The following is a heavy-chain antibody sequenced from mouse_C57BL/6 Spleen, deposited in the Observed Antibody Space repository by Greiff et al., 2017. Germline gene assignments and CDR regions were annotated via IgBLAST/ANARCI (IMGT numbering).Heavy chain of an antibody. CDR1: GYTFTDYE. Sequence: LQESGAELVRPGASVTLSCTASGYTFTDYEMHWVKQTPVHGLEWIGAIDPETGGTAYNQKFKGKAILTADKSSSTAYMELRSLTSEDSAVYYCSQGHFDYWGQGTTLTVSS. CDR3: SQGHFDY. J-gene: IGHJ2*01. V-gene: IGHV1-15*01. CDR2: IDPETGGT.